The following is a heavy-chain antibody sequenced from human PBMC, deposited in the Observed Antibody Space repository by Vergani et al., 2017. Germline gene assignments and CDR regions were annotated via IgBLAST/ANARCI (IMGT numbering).Heavy chain of an antibody. J-gene: IGHJ4*02. D-gene: IGHD3-9*01. Sequence: QVQLQESGPGLVKPSQTLSLTCTVSGGSISSGDYYWSWIRQPPGKGLEWIGYIYYSGSTYYNPSLKSRVTISVDTSNNHFSLRLNSLTAADTAVYYCARRCGIVYDIFSGTQYFFDFWGQGTLVTVSS. CDR1: GGSISSGDYY. CDR3: ARRCGIVYDIFSGTQYFFDF. CDR2: IYYSGST. V-gene: IGHV4-30-4*01.